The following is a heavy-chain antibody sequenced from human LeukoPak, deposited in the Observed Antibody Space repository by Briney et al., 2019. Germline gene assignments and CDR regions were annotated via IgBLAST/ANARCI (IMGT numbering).Heavy chain of an antibody. V-gene: IGHV3-33*01. CDR1: GFTFSSYG. J-gene: IGHJ5*02. Sequence: AGGSLRLSCAASGFTFSSYGMHWVRQAPGKGLEWVAVIWYDGSNKYYADSVKGRFTISRDNSKNTLYLQMNSLRAEDTAVYYCARDSIYTIAAAGLSWSDPWGQGTLVTVSS. D-gene: IGHD6-13*01. CDR2: IWYDGSNK. CDR3: ARDSIYTIAAAGLSWSDP.